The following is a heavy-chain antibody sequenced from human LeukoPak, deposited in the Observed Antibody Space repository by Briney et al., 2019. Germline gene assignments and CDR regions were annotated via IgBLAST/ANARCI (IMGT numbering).Heavy chain of an antibody. CDR1: GFSFSSFS. Sequence: GGSLRLSCAASGFSFSSFSMSWVRRAPGKGLEGVGSIKQYRSEIYCVDSVKGRFTISRDNAKNSLYLQMNSLRAEDTAVYHCARNGDYRHFDYWGQGTLVTVSS. CDR3: ARNGDYRHFDY. J-gene: IGHJ4*02. V-gene: IGHV3-7*04. CDR2: IKQYRSEI. D-gene: IGHD4-17*01.